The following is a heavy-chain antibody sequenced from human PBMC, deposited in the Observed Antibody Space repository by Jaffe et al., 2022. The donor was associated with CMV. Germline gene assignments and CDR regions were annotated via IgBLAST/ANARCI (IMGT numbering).Heavy chain of an antibody. CDR1: GFTFSSYA. Sequence: EVQLLESGGGLVQPGGSLRLSCAASGFTFSSYAMSWVRQAPGKGLEWVSAISGSGGSTYYADSVKGRFTISRDNSKNTLYLQMNSLRAEDTAVYYCAKELWPAAMVNSGYSYGYSGMDIWGQGTTVTVSS. D-gene: IGHD5-18*01. CDR2: ISGSGGST. CDR3: AKELWPAAMVNSGYSYGYSGMDI. V-gene: IGHV3-23*01. J-gene: IGHJ6*02.